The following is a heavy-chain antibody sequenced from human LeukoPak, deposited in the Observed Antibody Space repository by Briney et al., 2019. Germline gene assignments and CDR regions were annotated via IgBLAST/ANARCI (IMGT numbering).Heavy chain of an antibody. CDR2: IIPIFGTA. D-gene: IGHD5-12*01. J-gene: IGHJ4*02. Sequence: GASVKVSCKASGGTFSSYAISWVRQAPGQGLEWMGGIIPIFGTANYAQKFQVRVTITTDESTSTAYMELSSLRSEDTAVYYCARVFSSVATFYYFDYWGQGTLVTVSS. V-gene: IGHV1-69*05. CDR3: ARVFSSVATFYYFDY. CDR1: GGTFSSYA.